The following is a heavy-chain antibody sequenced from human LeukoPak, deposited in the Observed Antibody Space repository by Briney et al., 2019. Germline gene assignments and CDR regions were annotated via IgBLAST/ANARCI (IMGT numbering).Heavy chain of an antibody. D-gene: IGHD1-26*01. V-gene: IGHV3-23*01. J-gene: IGHJ4*02. CDR3: AKGFQWEPAR. CDR1: AFTFSSYA. Sequence: GGSLRLYCAASAFTFSSYAMSWFRQAPGKGLEWVSALSGSGGSTYYAVSVKGRFTISRDNSKNTLYLQMNSLRAEDTAVYYCAKGFQWEPARWGQGTLVTVSS. CDR2: LSGSGGST.